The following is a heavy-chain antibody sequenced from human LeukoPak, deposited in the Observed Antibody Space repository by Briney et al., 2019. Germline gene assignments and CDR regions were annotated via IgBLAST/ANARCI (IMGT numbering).Heavy chain of an antibody. D-gene: IGHD3-9*01. CDR2: IIPIFGTA. V-gene: IGHV1-69*01. Sequence: SVKVSCKASGGTFSSYAISWVRQAPGQGLEWMGGIIPIFGTANYAQKFQGRVTITADESTGTAYMELSSLRSEDTAVYYCASKIGVINILTGYSPPFDPWGQGTLVTVSS. CDR3: ASKIGVINILTGYSPPFDP. J-gene: IGHJ5*02. CDR1: GGTFSSYA.